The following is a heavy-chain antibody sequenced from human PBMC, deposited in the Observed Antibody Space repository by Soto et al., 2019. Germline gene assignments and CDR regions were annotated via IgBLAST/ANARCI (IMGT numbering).Heavy chain of an antibody. CDR3: ARDGPPQSGSPFDY. V-gene: IGHV1-69*13. D-gene: IGHD1-26*01. CDR2: IIPIFGTA. J-gene: IGHJ4*02. CDR1: GGTFSSYA. Sequence: SVKVSCKASGGTFSSYAIGWVRQAPGQGLEWMGGIIPIFGTANYAQKFQGRVTITADESTSTAYMELSSLRSEDTAVYYCARDGPPQSGSPFDYWGQGTLVTVSS.